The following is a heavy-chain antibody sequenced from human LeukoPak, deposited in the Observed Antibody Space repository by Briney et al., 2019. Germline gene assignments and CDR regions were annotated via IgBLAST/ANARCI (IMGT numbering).Heavy chain of an antibody. CDR1: GFNVSNNY. Sequence: GGSLRLSCAASGFNVSNNYMTWVRQAPGKGLEWVSLIYSSGSTYYADSVKGRFSISRDNSKNTLYLQVNSLRAEDTAVYYCARRGDGGRSFDYWGQGTLVTVSS. J-gene: IGHJ4*02. D-gene: IGHD4-23*01. V-gene: IGHV3-53*01. CDR3: ARRGDGGRSFDY. CDR2: IYSSGST.